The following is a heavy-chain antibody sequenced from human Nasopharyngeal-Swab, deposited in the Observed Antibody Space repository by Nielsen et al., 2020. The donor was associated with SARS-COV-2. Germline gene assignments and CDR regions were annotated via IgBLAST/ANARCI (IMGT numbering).Heavy chain of an antibody. CDR3: ARGPGSSDWFFDL. CDR2: ISSSGSTI. Sequence: GESLKISCAASGFIFSDYYISWIRQAPGKGLEWVPYISSSGSTISSADSVRGRFTISRDNARNSLSLQMNSLRVEDTAVYYCARGPGSSDWFFDLWGHGILVTVSS. J-gene: IGHJ4*01. V-gene: IGHV3-11*04. CDR1: GFIFSDYY. D-gene: IGHD3-9*01.